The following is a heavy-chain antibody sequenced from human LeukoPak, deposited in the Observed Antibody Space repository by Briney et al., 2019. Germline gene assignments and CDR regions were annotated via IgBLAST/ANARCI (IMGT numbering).Heavy chain of an antibody. CDR2: IIPIVGIA. V-gene: IGHV1-69*04. D-gene: IGHD1-26*01. CDR3: ARDPLDTGEGSLPRAYYYYGMDV. J-gene: IGHJ6*02. Sequence: GPSVKISCKASGGTFSGYAISWVRQAPGQGLEWMGRIIPIVGIANYAQKFQGRVTITADKSTSTAYMELSSLRSEDTAVYYCARDPLDTGEGSLPRAYYYYGMDVWGQGTTVTVSS. CDR1: GGTFSGYA.